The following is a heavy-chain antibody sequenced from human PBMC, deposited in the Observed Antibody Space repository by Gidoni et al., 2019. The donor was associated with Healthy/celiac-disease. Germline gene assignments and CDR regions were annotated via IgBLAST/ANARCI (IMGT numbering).Heavy chain of an antibody. D-gene: IGHD6-6*01. CDR2: IYHSGST. CDR1: GGSISSGGYS. Sequence: QLQLQESGSGLVKPSQTLSLTCAVSGGSISSGGYSWSWIRQPPGKGLEWIGYIYHSGSTYYNPSLKSRVTISVDRSKNQFSLKLSSVTAADTAVYYCARGPTAARLRWVWFDPWGQGTLVTVSS. CDR3: ARGPTAARLRWVWFDP. J-gene: IGHJ5*02. V-gene: IGHV4-30-2*01.